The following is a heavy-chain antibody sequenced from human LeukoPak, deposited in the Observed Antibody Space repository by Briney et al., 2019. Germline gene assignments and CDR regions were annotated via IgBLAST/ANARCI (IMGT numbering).Heavy chain of an antibody. CDR2: IYYSGST. Sequence: SETLSLTCTVSGGSISSYYWSWIRQPPGKGLEWIGYIYYSGSTNYNPSLKSRVTISVDTSKNQFSLKLSSVTAADTAVYYCARGPWEAYSGSPQYYMDVWGKGTTVTVSS. V-gene: IGHV4-59*08. J-gene: IGHJ6*03. CDR1: GGSISSYY. CDR3: ARGPWEAYSGSPQYYMDV. D-gene: IGHD1-26*01.